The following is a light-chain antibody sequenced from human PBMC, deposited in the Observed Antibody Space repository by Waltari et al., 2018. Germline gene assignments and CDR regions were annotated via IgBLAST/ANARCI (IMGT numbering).Light chain of an antibody. J-gene: IGKJ2*01. CDR1: QGISSY. CDR2: AAS. Sequence: AIRMTQSPSSFSASTGDRVTITCRASQGISSYLAWYQQKPGKAPKLLIYAASTLQSGVPSRFSGSGSETDFTLTISCLQSEDFATYYCQQYYSYPHTFGQGTKLEIK. CDR3: QQYYSYPHT. V-gene: IGKV1-8*01.